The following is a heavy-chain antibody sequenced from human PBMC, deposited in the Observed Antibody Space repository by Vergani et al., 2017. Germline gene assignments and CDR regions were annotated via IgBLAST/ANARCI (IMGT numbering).Heavy chain of an antibody. CDR3: ARDRNYESSSYYYWFDP. D-gene: IGHD3-22*01. V-gene: IGHV1-46*01. CDR1: GYTFTSYY. J-gene: IGHJ5*02. Sequence: QVQLVQSGAEVKKSGASVKVSCKASGYTFTSYYMHWVRQAPGQGLEWMGIINPSGGSTRYAQKFQGRVTMTRDTSTSTVYMELSSLRSEDTAVYYCARDRNYESSSYYYWFDPWGQGTLVTVSS. CDR2: INPSGGST.